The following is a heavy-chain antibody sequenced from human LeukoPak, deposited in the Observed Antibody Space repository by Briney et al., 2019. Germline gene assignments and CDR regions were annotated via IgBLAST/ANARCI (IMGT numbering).Heavy chain of an antibody. CDR1: GGSISGYY. CDR2: IYTSGST. J-gene: IGHJ4*02. D-gene: IGHD3-3*01. CDR3: ARYFSLYYFDY. V-gene: IGHV4-4*07. Sequence: PSETLSLTCTVSGGSISGYYWSWIRQPAGKGLESIGRIYTSGSTNYNPSLKSRVTMSVDTSKNQFSLKLTSVTAADTAVYYCARYFSLYYFDYWGQGALVTVSS.